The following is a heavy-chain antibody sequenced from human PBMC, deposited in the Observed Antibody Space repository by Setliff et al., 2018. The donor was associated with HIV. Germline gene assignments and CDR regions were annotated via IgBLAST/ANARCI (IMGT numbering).Heavy chain of an antibody. CDR3: ASGRYSIFDGFDI. CDR1: RFTFSDYY. J-gene: IGHJ3*02. CDR2: ISSTSTYT. D-gene: IGHD3-9*01. V-gene: IGHV3-11*03. Sequence: SLRLSCAASRFTFSDYYMNWIRQAPGKGLEWLSFISSTSTYTNYADSVKGRFTISRDNAKKLVYLQMNSLRADDTAVYCCASGRYSIFDGFDIWGQGTLVTVSS.